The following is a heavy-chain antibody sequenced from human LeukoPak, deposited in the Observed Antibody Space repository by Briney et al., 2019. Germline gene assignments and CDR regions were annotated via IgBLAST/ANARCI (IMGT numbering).Heavy chain of an antibody. D-gene: IGHD6-25*01. CDR2: IRYDGSNK. J-gene: IGHJ6*03. CDR3: AKDPYFSGWAKSYHSYYMDV. Sequence: PGGSLGLSCAASGFTFNNYGMHWVRQAPGKGLEWVTFIRYDGSNKYYADSVKGRFTISRDNSKNTLYLQMNSLTTEDTAVYYCAKDPYFSGWAKSYHSYYMDVWGKGTTLIVSS. V-gene: IGHV3-30*02. CDR1: GFTFNNYG.